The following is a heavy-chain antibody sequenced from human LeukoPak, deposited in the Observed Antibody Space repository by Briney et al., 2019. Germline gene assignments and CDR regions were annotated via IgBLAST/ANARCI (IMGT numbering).Heavy chain of an antibody. V-gene: IGHV4-59*01. CDR3: ARGLYSSSWYDGGGVDY. J-gene: IGHJ4*02. CDR1: GGSLSSYY. CDR2: IYYRGST. Sequence: SETLSLTCTVSGGSLSSYYWSWIRQPPGEGREWVGYIYYRGSTNYNPSLKSRVTISVDTPKNQFSLKLSSVTAADTAVYYCARGLYSSSWYDGGGVDYWGQGTLVTVSS. D-gene: IGHD6-13*01.